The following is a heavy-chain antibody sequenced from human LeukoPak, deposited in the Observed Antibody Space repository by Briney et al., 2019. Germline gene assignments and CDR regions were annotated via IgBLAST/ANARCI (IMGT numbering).Heavy chain of an antibody. CDR2: IYYSGST. J-gene: IGHJ4*02. CDR3: ARAGSGWSFDY. V-gene: IGHV4-59*08. D-gene: IGHD6-19*01. CDR1: GGSISSSY. Sequence: PSETLSLTCTVSGGSISSSYWSWIRQPPGKGLEYIGFIYYSGSTNYNPSLKSRVTMSLDTSKNQFSLTLTSVTATDTAVYYCARAGSGWSFDYWGQGTLVTVSS.